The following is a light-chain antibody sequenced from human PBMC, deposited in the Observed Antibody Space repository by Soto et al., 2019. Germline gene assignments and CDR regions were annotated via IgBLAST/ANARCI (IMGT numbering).Light chain of an antibody. CDR3: IGALT. CDR2: LGS. Sequence: EIVMTQSPLSLPVTPGDPASISCRSSQSLLNNFGYSHLDWYLQKPGQSPQLLIYLGSNRASGVPDRYRGSGSGTDFTLKISRVEAEDVGVSYCIGALTFGGGTKVEIK. V-gene: IGKV2-28*01. CDR1: QSLLNNFGYSH. J-gene: IGKJ4*01.